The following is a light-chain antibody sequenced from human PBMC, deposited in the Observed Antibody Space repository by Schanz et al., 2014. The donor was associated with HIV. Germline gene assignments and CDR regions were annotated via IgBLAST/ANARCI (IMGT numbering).Light chain of an antibody. J-gene: IGLJ3*02. CDR2: DVS. V-gene: IGLV2-14*03. CDR1: SSDLGSYKY. CDR3: TSYTSSTWV. Sequence: QSALTQPPSASGSPGQSVTISCTGTSSDLGSYKYVSWYQQHPGKAPKLMIYDVSNRPSGVSNRFSGSKSGNTASLTISGLQAEDEADYYCTSYTSSTWVFGGGTKLTVL.